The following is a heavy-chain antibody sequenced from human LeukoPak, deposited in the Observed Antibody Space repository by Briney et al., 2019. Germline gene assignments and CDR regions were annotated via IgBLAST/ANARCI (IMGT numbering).Heavy chain of an antibody. CDR3: ARGKYYYDSSGYYDY. Sequence: SETLSLTCTVSGGSISSGGYYWSWIRQPPGKGLEWIGYIYHSGSTYYNPSLKSRVTISVDTSKNQFSLKLSSVTAADTAVYYCARGKYYYDSSGYYDYWGQGTLVTVSS. J-gene: IGHJ4*02. CDR1: GGSISSGGYY. D-gene: IGHD3-22*01. V-gene: IGHV4-30-2*05. CDR2: IYHSGST.